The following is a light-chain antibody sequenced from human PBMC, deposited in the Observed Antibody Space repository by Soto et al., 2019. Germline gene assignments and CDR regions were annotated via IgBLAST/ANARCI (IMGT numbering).Light chain of an antibody. Sequence: DIQMIQSPSSLSASVGDRVTITCRASESIARHLNWYQQKPGKAPKLLIYAALSLQNGVPSRFRGGGSGTDFTLTISNLQPEDFATYYCQQSYSTLSITFGQGTRLEIK. J-gene: IGKJ5*01. V-gene: IGKV1-39*01. CDR3: QQSYSTLSIT. CDR1: ESIARH. CDR2: AAL.